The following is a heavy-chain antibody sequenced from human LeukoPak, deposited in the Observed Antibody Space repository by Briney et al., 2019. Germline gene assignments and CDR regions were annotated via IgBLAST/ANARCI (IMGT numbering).Heavy chain of an antibody. J-gene: IGHJ4*02. D-gene: IGHD6-19*01. V-gene: IGHV3-30-3*01. Sequence: TGGSLRLSCAASGFTFSGYAMHWVRQAPGKGLEWVALISYDGNNRYYADSVKGRFTISRDNSKNTLYLQMNSLRAEDTALYYCARAPYTSGWYYFGFWGQGTLVTVSS. CDR2: ISYDGNNR. CDR3: ARAPYTSGWYYFGF. CDR1: GFTFSGYA.